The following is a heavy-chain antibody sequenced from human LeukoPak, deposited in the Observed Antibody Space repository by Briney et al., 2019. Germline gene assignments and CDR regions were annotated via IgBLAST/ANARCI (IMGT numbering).Heavy chain of an antibody. V-gene: IGHV1-69*05. Sequence: GASVKVSCTASGGTFSSYAISWVRQAPGQGLEWMGGIIPIFGTANYAQKFQGRVTITTDESTSTAYMELSSLRSEDTAVYYCARDHHSSSWYDNWFDPWGQGTLVTVSS. CDR1: GGTFSSYA. J-gene: IGHJ5*02. CDR3: ARDHHSSSWYDNWFDP. CDR2: IIPIFGTA. D-gene: IGHD6-13*01.